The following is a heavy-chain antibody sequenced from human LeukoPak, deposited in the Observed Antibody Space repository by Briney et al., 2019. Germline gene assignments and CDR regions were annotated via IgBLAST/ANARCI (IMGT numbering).Heavy chain of an antibody. CDR3: ATVDTAMVPFYY. CDR2: IIPIFGTA. V-gene: IGHV1-69*13. Sequence: SVKVSCKASGGTFSSYAISWVRQAPGQGLEWMGGIIPIFGTANYAQKFQGRVTITADESTSTAYMELSSLRSEDTAVYYCATVDTAMVPFYYWGQGTLVTVSS. CDR1: GGTFSSYA. D-gene: IGHD5-18*01. J-gene: IGHJ4*02.